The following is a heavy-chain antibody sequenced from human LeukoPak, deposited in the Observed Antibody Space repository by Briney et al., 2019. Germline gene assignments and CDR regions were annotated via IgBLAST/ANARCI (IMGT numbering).Heavy chain of an antibody. CDR3: AKDITMIVVATFQH. J-gene: IGHJ1*01. CDR2: ISWNSGSI. CDR1: GFTFDDYA. Sequence: PGGSLSLSCAASGFTFDDYAMHWVRQAPGKGLEWVSGISWNSGSIGYADSVKGRFTISRDNAKNSLYLQMNSLRAEDTALYYCAKDITMIVVATFQHWGQGTLVTVSS. D-gene: IGHD3-22*01. V-gene: IGHV3-9*01.